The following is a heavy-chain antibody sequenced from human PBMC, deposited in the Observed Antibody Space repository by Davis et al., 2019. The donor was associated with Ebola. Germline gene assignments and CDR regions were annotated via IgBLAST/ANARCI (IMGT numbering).Heavy chain of an antibody. CDR3: ARDRGRYSSSPNFDY. D-gene: IGHD6-6*01. CDR1: GYTFTNYA. J-gene: IGHJ4*02. V-gene: IGHV7-4-1*02. Sequence: AASVKVSCKTSGYTFTNYAMNWVRQAPGQGLEWVGWINANTGIPTFAQGFTGRFVFSVDTSVSTAYLQISSLKAEDTAVYYCARDRGRYSSSPNFDYWGQGTLVTVSS. CDR2: INANTGIP.